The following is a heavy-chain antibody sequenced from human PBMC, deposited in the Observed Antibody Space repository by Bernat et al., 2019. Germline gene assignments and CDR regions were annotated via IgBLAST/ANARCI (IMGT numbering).Heavy chain of an antibody. Sequence: EVQLVESGGGLVQPGGSLRLSCAASGFTVSSSYMSWVRQAPGKGLEWVSVIYSGGSTYYADSVKGRFTISRDNSKNTLYLQMNSRRAEDTAVYYCARTPRGVTFDYWGQGTLVTVSS. V-gene: IGHV3-66*01. CDR2: IYSGGST. CDR3: ARTPRGVTFDY. CDR1: GFTVSSSY. D-gene: IGHD3-10*01. J-gene: IGHJ4*02.